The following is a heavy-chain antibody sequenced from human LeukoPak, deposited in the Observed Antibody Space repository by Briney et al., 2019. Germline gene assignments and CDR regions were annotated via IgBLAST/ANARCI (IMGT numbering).Heavy chain of an antibody. Sequence: SETLSLTCTVSGGSISSGTYCWSWIRQPAGKGLEWIGSIYYSGSTYYNPSLKSRVTISVDTSKNQFSLKLSSVTAADTAVYYCARDHSSGWWGTENWFDPWGQGTLVTVSS. V-gene: IGHV4-39*07. CDR3: ARDHSSGWWGTENWFDP. J-gene: IGHJ5*02. D-gene: IGHD6-19*01. CDR1: GGSISSGTYC. CDR2: IYYSGST.